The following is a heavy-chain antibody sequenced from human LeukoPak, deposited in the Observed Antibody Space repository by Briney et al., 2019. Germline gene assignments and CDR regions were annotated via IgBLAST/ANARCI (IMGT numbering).Heavy chain of an antibody. D-gene: IGHD5-18*01. CDR2: TSYDGTKN. J-gene: IGHJ4*02. V-gene: IGHV3-30*03. Sequence: GRSLRLSCAASGFTFSSYGMHWVRQAPGKGLDWVAFTSYDGTKNYYADSVKGRFTTSRDNSKNTLFLQMNSLGPEDTAVYYCARLGEDSYGYQTDFDYWGQGTLVTVSS. CDR1: GFTFSSYG. CDR3: ARLGEDSYGYQTDFDY.